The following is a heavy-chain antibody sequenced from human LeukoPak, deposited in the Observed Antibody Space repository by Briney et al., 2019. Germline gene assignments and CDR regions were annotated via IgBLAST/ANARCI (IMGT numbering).Heavy chain of an antibody. J-gene: IGHJ4*02. V-gene: IGHV3-74*01. CDR3: ARDVSGVDFDY. CDR2: INSDGSST. Sequence: PGGSLRLPCAASGFTFSSYWMHWVRQAPGKVLVWVSRINSDGSSTSYADSVKGRFTISRDNAKNTLYLQMNSLRAEDTAVYYCARDVSGVDFDYWGQGTLVTVSS. CDR1: GFTFSSYW. D-gene: IGHD2-2*01.